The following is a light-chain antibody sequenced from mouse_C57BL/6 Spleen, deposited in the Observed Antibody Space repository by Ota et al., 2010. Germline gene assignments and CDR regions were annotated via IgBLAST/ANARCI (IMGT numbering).Light chain of an antibody. CDR1: ESVKQVESQKKLT. Sequence: MTQYSISLECVSRRRRYDYELQVQSESVKQVESQKKLTWPGTSRNQGQPPKLLIYGASTRESGVPDRFTGSGSGTDFTLTISSVQAEDLAVYYCQNDHSYPFTFGSGTKLEIK. V-gene: IGKV8-28*01. CDR3: QNDHSYPFT. J-gene: IGKJ4*01. CDR2: GAS.